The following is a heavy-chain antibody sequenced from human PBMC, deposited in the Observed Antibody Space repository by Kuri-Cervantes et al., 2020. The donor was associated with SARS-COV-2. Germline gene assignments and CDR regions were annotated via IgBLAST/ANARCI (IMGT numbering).Heavy chain of an antibody. CDR2: ISGSGGST. D-gene: IGHD3-10*01. CDR1: GFTFSSYA. CDR3: AKDHMAAMVRGPRGYFDY. Sequence: GGSLRLSCAASGFTFSSYAMSWVRQAPGKGLEWVSAISGSGGSTYYADSVKGRFTISRDNSKNTLYLQMNSLRAEDTAVYCCAKDHMAAMVRGPRGYFDYWGQGTLVTVSS. V-gene: IGHV3-23*01. J-gene: IGHJ4*02.